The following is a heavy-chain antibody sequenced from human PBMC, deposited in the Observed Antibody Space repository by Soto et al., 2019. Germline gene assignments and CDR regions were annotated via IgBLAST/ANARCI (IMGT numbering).Heavy chain of an antibody. J-gene: IGHJ5*02. CDR3: ARERPIVGATKGWFDP. Sequence: QVQLVQSGAEVKKPGASVKVSCKASGYTFTSYAMHWVRQAPGQRLEWMGWINAGNGNTKYSQKFQGRVTITRDTSARTAYMELSSLRSEDTAVYYCARERPIVGATKGWFDPWGQGTLVTVSS. CDR2: INAGNGNT. V-gene: IGHV1-3*01. D-gene: IGHD1-26*01. CDR1: GYTFTSYA.